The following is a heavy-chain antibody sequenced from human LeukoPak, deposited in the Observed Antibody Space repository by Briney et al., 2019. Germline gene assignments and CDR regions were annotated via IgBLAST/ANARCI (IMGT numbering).Heavy chain of an antibody. CDR1: GGSISSYY. D-gene: IGHD6-13*01. Sequence: SETLSLTCTVSGGSISSYYWSWIRQPPGKGLEWIGYIYYSGSTNYNPSLKSRVTISVDTSKNQFSLKLSSVTAADTAVYYCARSIAAAGKGSDYWGQGTLVTVSS. CDR3: ARSIAAAGKGSDY. V-gene: IGHV4-59*01. J-gene: IGHJ4*02. CDR2: IYYSGST.